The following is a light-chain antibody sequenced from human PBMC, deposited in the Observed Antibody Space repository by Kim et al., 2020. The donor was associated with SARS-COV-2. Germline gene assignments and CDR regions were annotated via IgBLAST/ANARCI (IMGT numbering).Light chain of an antibody. CDR2: DVS. J-gene: IGLJ2*01. V-gene: IGLV2-14*01. Sequence: LTQPASVSGSPGQSITISCTGTSSDVGGYNYVSWYQQHPGKAPKLMIYDVSKRPSGVSNRFSGSKSGNTASLIISGLQAEDEADYYCSSYTSSSSVVFGGGTQLTVL. CDR3: SSYTSSSSVV. CDR1: SSDVGGYNY.